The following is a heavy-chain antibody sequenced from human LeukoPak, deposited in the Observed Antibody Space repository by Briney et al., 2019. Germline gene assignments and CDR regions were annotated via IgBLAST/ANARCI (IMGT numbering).Heavy chain of an antibody. D-gene: IGHD5-18*01. CDR2: ISYDGSNK. CDR3: ARRRYSYGSTGYYFDY. CDR1: GFTFSSYA. J-gene: IGHJ4*02. Sequence: PGGSLRLSCAASGFTFSSYAMHWVRQAPGKGLEWVAVISYDGSNKYYADSVKGRFTISRDNSKNTLYLQMNSLRAEDTAVYYCARRRYSYGSTGYYFDYWGQGTLVTVSS. V-gene: IGHV3-30-3*01.